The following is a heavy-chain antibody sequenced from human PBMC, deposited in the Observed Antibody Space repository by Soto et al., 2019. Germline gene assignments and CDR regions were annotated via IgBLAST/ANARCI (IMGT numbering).Heavy chain of an antibody. Sequence: GESLKISCAASGFTFSSYGMHWVRQAPGKGLEWVAVIWYDGSNKYYADSVKGRFTISRDNSKNTLYLQMNSLRAEDTAVYYCASGATTFDYWGQGTLVTVSS. J-gene: IGHJ4*02. CDR3: ASGATTFDY. CDR2: IWYDGSNK. CDR1: GFTFSSYG. V-gene: IGHV3-33*01. D-gene: IGHD1-26*01.